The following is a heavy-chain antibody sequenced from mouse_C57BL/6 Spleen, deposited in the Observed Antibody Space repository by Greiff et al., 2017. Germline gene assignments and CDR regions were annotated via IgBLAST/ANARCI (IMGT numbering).Heavy chain of an antibody. CDR2: INPSNGGT. CDR1: GYTFTSYW. V-gene: IGHV1-53*01. CDR3: ARGSGYSYAMDY. J-gene: IGHJ4*01. Sequence: QVQLQQPGTELGKPGASVKLSCKASGYTFTSYWMHWVKQRPGQGLEWIGNINPSNGGTNYNEKFKSKATLTVDKSSSTAYMQLSSLTSEDSAVYYCARGSGYSYAMDYWGQGTSVTVSS. D-gene: IGHD3-2*02.